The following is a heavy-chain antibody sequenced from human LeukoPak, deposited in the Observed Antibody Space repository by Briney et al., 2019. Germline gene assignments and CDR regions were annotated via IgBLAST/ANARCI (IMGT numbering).Heavy chain of an antibody. V-gene: IGHV1-69*13. J-gene: IGHJ1*01. CDR1: GGTFSNYA. Sequence: ASVKVSCKASGGTFSNYAVSWVRQAPGQGLEWMGGIIPVFEKPNYARKFQDRVTITADESTATAYMELSSLRSEDTAVYYCARGYCSGGSCYRAEYFQHWGQGTLVTVSP. D-gene: IGHD2-15*01. CDR3: ARGYCSGGSCYRAEYFQH. CDR2: IIPVFEKP.